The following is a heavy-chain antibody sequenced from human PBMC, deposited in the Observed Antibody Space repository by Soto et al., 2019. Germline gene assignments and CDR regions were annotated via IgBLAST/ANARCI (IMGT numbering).Heavy chain of an antibody. CDR1: GYSFITYF. J-gene: IGHJ4*02. CDR3: TRDLGASYFDF. V-gene: IGHV1-46*03. D-gene: IGHD7-27*01. Sequence: ASVKVSCKASGYSFITYFIHWVRQAPGQGLEWMAVINPSDGTTTYAQKFRGRVTMTRDTSTSTVYMDLGSLTSEDSAVYFCTRDLGASYFDFWGQGTLVTVSS. CDR2: INPSDGTT.